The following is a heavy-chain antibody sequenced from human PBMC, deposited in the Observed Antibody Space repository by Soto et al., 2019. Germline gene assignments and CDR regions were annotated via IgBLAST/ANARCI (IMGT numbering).Heavy chain of an antibody. CDR2: IYYSGST. CDR1: GGSISSSSYY. V-gene: IGHV4-39*01. Sequence: QLQLQESGPGLVKPSETLSLTCTVSGGSISSSSYYWGWIRQPPGKGLEWIGSIYYSGSTYYNPSLKSRVTISVDTSMNQFSLKLSSVTAADTAVYYCASRGDVLRFLEWLPDYWGQGTLVTVSS. CDR3: ASRGDVLRFLEWLPDY. D-gene: IGHD3-3*01. J-gene: IGHJ4*02.